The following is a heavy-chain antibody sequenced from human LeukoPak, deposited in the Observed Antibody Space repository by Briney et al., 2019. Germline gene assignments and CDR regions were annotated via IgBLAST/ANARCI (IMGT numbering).Heavy chain of an antibody. D-gene: IGHD3-10*01. V-gene: IGHV3-23*01. J-gene: IGHJ4*02. CDR3: AKDPDYYGSGSADY. Sequence: QPGGSLRLSCAASGFTFSSYAMSWVGQAPGKGLEWVSAISGSGGSTYYADSVKGRFTISRDNSKNTLYLQMNSLRAEDTAVYYCAKDPDYYGSGSADYWGQGTLVTVSS. CDR2: ISGSGGST. CDR1: GFTFSSYA.